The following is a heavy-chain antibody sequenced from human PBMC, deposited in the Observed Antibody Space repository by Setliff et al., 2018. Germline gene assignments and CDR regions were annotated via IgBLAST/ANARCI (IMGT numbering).Heavy chain of an antibody. V-gene: IGHV4-61*02. D-gene: IGHD3-22*01. CDR1: GGSISSGSYY. CDR2: IYTSGST. Sequence: PSETLSLTCTVSGGSISSGSYYWSWIRQPAGKGLEWIGRIYTSGSTNYNPSLKSRVTISVDTSKNQFSLKLSSVTAADTAVYYCARGGYYYDSSGYYQASCYYYYGMDVWGQGTTVTVSS. J-gene: IGHJ6*02. CDR3: ARGGYYYDSSGYYQASCYYYYGMDV.